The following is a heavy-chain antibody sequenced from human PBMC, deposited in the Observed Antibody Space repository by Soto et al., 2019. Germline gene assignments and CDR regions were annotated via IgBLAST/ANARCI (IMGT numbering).Heavy chain of an antibody. Sequence: PSETLSLTCTVSGGSISSGGYYWSWIRQHPGKGLEWIGYIYYSGSTYYNPSLKSRVTISVDTSKNQFSLKLSSVTAADTAVYYCARVGSSWYNADWYFDLWGRGTLVTVS. CDR3: ARVGSSWYNADWYFDL. D-gene: IGHD6-13*01. CDR2: IYYSGST. CDR1: GGSISSGGYY. J-gene: IGHJ2*01. V-gene: IGHV4-31*03.